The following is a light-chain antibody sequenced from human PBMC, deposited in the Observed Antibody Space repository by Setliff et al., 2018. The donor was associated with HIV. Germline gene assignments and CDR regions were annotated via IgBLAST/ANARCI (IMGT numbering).Light chain of an antibody. V-gene: IGKV4-1*01. CDR1: QSVLYNSNNKNY. J-gene: IGKJ4*01. Sequence: DIVMTQSPDSLAVSLGERATINCKSSQSVLYNSNNKNYLAWYQQKAGQPPKLLIYWASTRESGVPDRFSGSGSGTDFTLAISSLQAEDVAVYYCQQYYSSPFTFGGGTKV. CDR2: WAS. CDR3: QQYYSSPFT.